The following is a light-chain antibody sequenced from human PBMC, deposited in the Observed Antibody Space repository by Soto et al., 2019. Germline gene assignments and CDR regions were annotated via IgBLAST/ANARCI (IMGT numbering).Light chain of an antibody. CDR3: QTWGTGIAV. CDR2: LNSDGSH. V-gene: IGLV4-69*01. Sequence: QAVVTQSPSASASLGASVKLTCTLSSGHSSYAIAWHQQQPEKGPRYLMKLNSDGSHSKGDGIPDRFSGSSSGAERYLTISSLQSEDEADYYCQTWGTGIAVFGGGTKLT. J-gene: IGLJ2*01. CDR1: SGHSSYA.